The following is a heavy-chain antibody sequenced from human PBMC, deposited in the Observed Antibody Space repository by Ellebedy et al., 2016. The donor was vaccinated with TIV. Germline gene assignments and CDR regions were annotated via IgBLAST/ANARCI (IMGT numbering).Heavy chain of an antibody. CDR1: GFTVSSNY. Sequence: GESLKISCAASGFTVSSNYMSWVRQAPGKGLEWVSVIYSGGSTYYADSVKGRFTISRDNSKNTLYLQMNSLRAEDTAVYYCLYRGGYGHYYYGMDVWGQGTTVTVSS. D-gene: IGHD3-16*01. V-gene: IGHV3-53*01. CDR2: IYSGGST. J-gene: IGHJ6*02. CDR3: LYRGGYGHYYYGMDV.